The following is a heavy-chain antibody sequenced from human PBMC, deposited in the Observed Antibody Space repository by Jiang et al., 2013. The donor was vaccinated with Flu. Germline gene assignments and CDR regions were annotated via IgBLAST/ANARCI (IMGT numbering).Heavy chain of an antibody. V-gene: IGHV4-38-2*01. D-gene: IGHD3-10*01. Sequence: GLVKPSETLSLTCAVSGYSISSGYYWGWIRQPPGKGLDWIASLYHTGAIYYNPPLKSRVTISVDTSKNHFSLKLYSVTAADTAMYYCARQNVGDFDFWGQGTLVSVSS. CDR2: LYHTGAI. CDR1: GYSISSGYY. CDR3: ARQNVGDFDF. J-gene: IGHJ4*02.